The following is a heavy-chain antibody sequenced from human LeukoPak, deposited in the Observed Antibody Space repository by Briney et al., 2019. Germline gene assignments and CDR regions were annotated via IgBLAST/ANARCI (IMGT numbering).Heavy chain of an antibody. V-gene: IGHV4-59*01. CDR3: AELGITMIGGV. CDR2: IHYSGST. CDR1: GDSISSYY. J-gene: IGHJ6*04. D-gene: IGHD3-10*02. Sequence: PSETLSLTCTVSGDSISSYYWSWIRQPPGKGLEWIGYIHYSGSTNYNPSLKSRVTISVDTSKNQFSLKLSSVTAADTAVYYCAELGITMIGGVWGKGTTVTISS.